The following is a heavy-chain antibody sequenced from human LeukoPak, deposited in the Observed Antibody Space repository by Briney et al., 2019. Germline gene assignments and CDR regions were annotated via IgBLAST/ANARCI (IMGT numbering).Heavy chain of an antibody. Sequence: GGSLRLSCSASGFTFGSFAMNWVRQAPGKGLEWVSIISGYGDSTYYTDSVKGRFTISRDNSKNALYLQMNSLRAEDTAVYYCARESYRLTYYFDYWGQGTLVTVSS. J-gene: IGHJ4*02. V-gene: IGHV3-23*01. CDR1: GFTFGSFA. D-gene: IGHD3-16*01. CDR2: ISGYGDST. CDR3: ARESYRLTYYFDY.